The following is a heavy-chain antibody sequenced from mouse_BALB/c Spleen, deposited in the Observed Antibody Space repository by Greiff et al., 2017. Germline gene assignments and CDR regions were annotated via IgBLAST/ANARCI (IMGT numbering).Heavy chain of an antibody. D-gene: IGHD1-1*01. J-gene: IGHJ4*01. CDR1: GYSITSDYA. V-gene: IGHV3-2*02. CDR3: ARGRVGAMDY. CDR2: ISYSGST. Sequence: DVKLQESGPGLVKPSQSLSLTCTVTGYSITSDYAWNWIRQFPGNKLEWMGYISYSGSTSYNPSLKSRISITRDTSKNQFFLQLNSVTTEDTATYYCARGRVGAMDYWGQGTSVTVSS.